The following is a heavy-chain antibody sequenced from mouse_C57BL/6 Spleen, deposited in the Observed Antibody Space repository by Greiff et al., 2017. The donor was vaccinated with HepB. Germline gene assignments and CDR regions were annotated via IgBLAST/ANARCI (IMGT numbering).Heavy chain of an antibody. V-gene: IGHV1-78*01. Sequence: VQLQQSDAELVKPGASVKLSCKVSGYTFTDHTIHWVKQRPEQGLEWIGYNYPRDGSTKYNEKFKGKATLTADKSSSTAYMQLNSLTSEDSAVYFCARLYDYGWFAYWGQGTLVTVSS. D-gene: IGHD2-4*01. CDR2: NYPRDGST. CDR3: ARLYDYGWFAY. CDR1: GYTFTDHT. J-gene: IGHJ3*01.